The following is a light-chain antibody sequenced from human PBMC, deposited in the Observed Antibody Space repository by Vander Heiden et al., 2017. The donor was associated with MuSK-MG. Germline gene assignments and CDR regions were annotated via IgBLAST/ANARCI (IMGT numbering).Light chain of an antibody. J-gene: IGKJ4*01. CDR1: QSISSW. CDR3: QQYKSYSPIT. Sequence: DIHMTQSPSTLSASVGDRVTITCRASQSISSWLAWYQQKPGKAPKLLIYDASSWESRVPSRFSCIVYGTDFPLTISRPQPDHFAPYLSQQYKSYSPITFGGGTKVEIK. V-gene: IGKV1-5*01. CDR2: DAS.